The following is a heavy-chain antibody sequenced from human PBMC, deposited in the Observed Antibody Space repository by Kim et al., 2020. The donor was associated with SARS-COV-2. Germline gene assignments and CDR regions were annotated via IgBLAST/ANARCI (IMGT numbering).Heavy chain of an antibody. V-gene: IGHV3-74*01. CDR3: TRGCLTTSCPSDY. CDR1: GFTFRTYC. CDR2: INSDGSWT. D-gene: IGHD2-2*01. Sequence: GGSLRLSCAGSGFTFRTYCMHWVRQAPGKGLVWVSNINSDGSWTNYADSVKGRFTISRDNAKNTLYLQMNSLRDEDTAIYYCTRGCLTTSCPSDYWGQGTLVTVSS. J-gene: IGHJ4*02.